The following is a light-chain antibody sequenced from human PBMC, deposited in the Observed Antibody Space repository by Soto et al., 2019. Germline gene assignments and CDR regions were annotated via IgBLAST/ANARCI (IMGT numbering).Light chain of an antibody. Sequence: DIQMTQSPSSLSASVGDRVTITCRASQGVRNHLAWYQQKPGKVPKLLIYGASTLQSGAPSRFSGSGSGTDFTLTISSLPPEDVATDYCQKYDRTPWTFGQGTKVEIK. CDR1: QGVRNH. J-gene: IGKJ1*01. V-gene: IGKV1-27*01. CDR3: QKYDRTPWT. CDR2: GAS.